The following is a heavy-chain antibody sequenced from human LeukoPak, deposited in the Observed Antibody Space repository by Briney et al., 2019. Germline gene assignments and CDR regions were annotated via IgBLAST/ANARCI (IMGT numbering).Heavy chain of an antibody. Sequence: PSETLSLTCTVSGGTISSYYWSWIRQPPGKGLEWIGYIYYSGSTNYNPFLKSRVTISVDTSKNQFSLKLSSVTAADTAVYYCARGTFDIWGQGTMVTVSS. CDR1: GGTISSYY. CDR3: ARGTFDI. V-gene: IGHV4-59*01. J-gene: IGHJ3*02. CDR2: IYYSGST.